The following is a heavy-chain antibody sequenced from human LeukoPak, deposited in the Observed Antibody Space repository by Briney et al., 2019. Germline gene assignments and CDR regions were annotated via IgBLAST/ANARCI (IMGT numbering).Heavy chain of an antibody. CDR1: GGTFSSYA. J-gene: IGHJ4*02. V-gene: IGHV1-69*13. CDR2: IIPIFGTA. Sequence: SVKVSCKASGGTFSSYAISWVRQAPGQGLEWVGGIIPIFGTAKSAQRFQGRVTITADESTSTAYMELSSLTSADTAVYYCAKGYGDYFDYWGQGTLVTVSS. D-gene: IGHD3-16*01. CDR3: AKGYGDYFDY.